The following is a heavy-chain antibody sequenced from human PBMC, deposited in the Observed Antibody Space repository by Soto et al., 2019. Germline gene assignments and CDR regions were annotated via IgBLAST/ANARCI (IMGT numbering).Heavy chain of an antibody. CDR1: GGSISSYY. J-gene: IGHJ3*02. CDR3: ARGSTVTTPAFDI. V-gene: IGHV4-59*01. CDR2: IYYSGST. D-gene: IGHD4-17*01. Sequence: SETLSLTCTVSGGSISSYYGSWIRQPPGKGLEWIGYIYYSGSTNYNPSLKSRVTISVDTSKNQFSLKLSSVTAADTAVYYCARGSTVTTPAFDIWGQGTMVTVSS.